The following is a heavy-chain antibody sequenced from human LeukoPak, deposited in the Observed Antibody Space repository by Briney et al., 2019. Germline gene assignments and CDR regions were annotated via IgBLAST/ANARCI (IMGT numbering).Heavy chain of an antibody. CDR1: GFSLSTSGVG. Sequence: SGPTLVNPTQTLTLTCSFSGFSLSTSGVGVGWIRQPPGKSRDWLSLIYWDDDKRYSPSLKSRLTITKDTSKNQVVLTMTNMDPVDTATYYCAHIRDYYTSRDAFDIWGRGTMVTVSS. V-gene: IGHV2-5*02. J-gene: IGHJ3*02. D-gene: IGHD3-10*01. CDR2: IYWDDDK. CDR3: AHIRDYYTSRDAFDI.